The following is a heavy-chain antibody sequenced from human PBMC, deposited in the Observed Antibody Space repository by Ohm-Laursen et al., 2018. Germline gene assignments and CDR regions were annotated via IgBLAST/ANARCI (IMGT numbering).Heavy chain of an antibody. CDR3: ATAVGTGYYYGMDV. CDR2: FDPEDGET. D-gene: IGHD1-1*01. CDR1: GYTLTELS. V-gene: IGHV1-24*01. J-gene: IGHJ6*02. Sequence: GASVKVSCKVSGYTLTELSMHWVRQAPGKGLEWMGGFDPEDGETIYAQKFQGRVTMTEDTSTDTAYMELSSLRSEDTAVYYCATAVGTGYYYGMDVWGQGTTVTVSS.